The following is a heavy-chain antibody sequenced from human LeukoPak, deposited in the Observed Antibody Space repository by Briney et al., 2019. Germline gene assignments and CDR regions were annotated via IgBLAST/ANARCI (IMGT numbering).Heavy chain of an antibody. Sequence: SETLSLTCTVSGVSIITSNSYWGWIRQPPGKGLEWIGSIYYSGSTYYNPSLKSRVTISVDTSKNQFPLKLSSVTAADTAVYYCARDGDGYNVFDYWGQGTLVTVSS. CDR1: GVSIITSNSY. CDR2: IYYSGST. CDR3: ARDGDGYNVFDY. J-gene: IGHJ4*02. D-gene: IGHD5-24*01. V-gene: IGHV4-39*06.